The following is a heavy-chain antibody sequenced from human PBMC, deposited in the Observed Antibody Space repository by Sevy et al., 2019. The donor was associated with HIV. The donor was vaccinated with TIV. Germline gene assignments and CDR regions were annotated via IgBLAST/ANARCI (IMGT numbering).Heavy chain of an antibody. Sequence: GGSLRLSCAASGFTFSTYAMNWVRQAPGKGLEWVSSISGSGRSTYYEDSVEGRFTISRHNSKNTLYLQMNSLRADDTAVYYCAKGYCSGGSCPRDYYYYGMDVWGQGTTVTVSS. CDR2: ISGSGRST. V-gene: IGHV3-23*01. CDR3: AKGYCSGGSCPRDYYYYGMDV. CDR1: GFTFSTYA. J-gene: IGHJ6*02. D-gene: IGHD2-15*01.